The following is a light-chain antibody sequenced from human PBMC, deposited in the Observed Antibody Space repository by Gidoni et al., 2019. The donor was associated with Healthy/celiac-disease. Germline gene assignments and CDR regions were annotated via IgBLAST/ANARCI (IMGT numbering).Light chain of an antibody. CDR2: GAS. CDR3: QQYGSSPRP. CDR1: QSSSSSY. Sequence: NTLTQSPGTLALSPGERATLSCRASQSSSSSYLAWYQQNPGQAHRLLIYGASSRATGIPYRFSGSGSGTDFTLTISRLEPEDFAVYCFQQYGSSPRPFGPGTKVDIK. J-gene: IGKJ3*01. V-gene: IGKV3-20*01.